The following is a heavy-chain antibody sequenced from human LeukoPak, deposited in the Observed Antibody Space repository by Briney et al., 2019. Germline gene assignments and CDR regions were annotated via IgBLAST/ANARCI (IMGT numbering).Heavy chain of an antibody. J-gene: IGHJ4*02. V-gene: IGHV3-30*04. CDR1: GFTFSSYA. CDR2: ISYDGSNK. Sequence: GGSLRLSCAASGFTFSSYAMHWVRQAPGKGLEWVAVISYDGSNKYYADSVKGRFTISRDNSKNTLYLQVNSLRAEDTAVYYCAREGSSYAPSEPFYFDYWGQGSLVAVSS. CDR3: AREGSSYAPSEPFYFDY. D-gene: IGHD3-10*01.